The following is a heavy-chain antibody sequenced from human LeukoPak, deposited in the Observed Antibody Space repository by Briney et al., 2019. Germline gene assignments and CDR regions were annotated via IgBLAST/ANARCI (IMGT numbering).Heavy chain of an antibody. CDR1: GFTFSSYS. Sequence: GGSLRLSCAASGFTFSSYSMNWVRQAPGKGLEWVSSISSSSSYIYCADSVKGRFTISRDNAKNSLYLQMNSLRAEDTAVYYCARAHNWKYGSFDFWGQGTLVTVSS. J-gene: IGHJ4*02. D-gene: IGHD1-7*01. CDR3: ARAHNWKYGSFDF. CDR2: ISSSSSYI. V-gene: IGHV3-21*01.